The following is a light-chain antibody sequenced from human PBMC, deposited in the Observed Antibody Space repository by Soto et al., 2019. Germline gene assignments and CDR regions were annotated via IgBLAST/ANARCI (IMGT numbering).Light chain of an antibody. Sequence: EIVLTQSPDTLSLSPGERATLSCRASQTVSSNYLAWCQQRPGQAPRLLIYGASTRAAGIPDRFSGSGSGTDGTITITRLEPEDSAVYFGQQYTGPPTTFGQGTRLEIK. V-gene: IGKV3-20*01. J-gene: IGKJ5*01. CDR3: QQYTGPPTT. CDR1: QTVSSNY. CDR2: GAS.